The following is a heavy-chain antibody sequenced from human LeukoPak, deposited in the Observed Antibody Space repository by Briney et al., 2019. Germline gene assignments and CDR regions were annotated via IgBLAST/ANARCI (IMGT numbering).Heavy chain of an antibody. CDR2: ISSSTNTI. CDR3: AKGVVIIPFDI. CDR1: GFTFSSYS. J-gene: IGHJ3*02. Sequence: GGSLRLSCAASGFTFSSYSMNWVRQAPGKGLEWVSYISSSTNTIYYADSVKGRFTISRDNSKNTLYLQMNSLRAEDTAVYYCAKGVVIIPFDIWGQGTMVTVSS. V-gene: IGHV3-48*01. D-gene: IGHD3-3*01.